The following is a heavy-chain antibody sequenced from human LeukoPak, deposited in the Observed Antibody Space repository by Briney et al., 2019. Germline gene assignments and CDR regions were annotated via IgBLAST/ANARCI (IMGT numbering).Heavy chain of an antibody. CDR2: INHSGST. Sequence: SETLSLTCAVYGGSFSGYYWSWIRQPPGKGLEWIGEINHSGSTNYNPSLKSRVTISVDTSKNQFSLKLSSVTAADTAVYYCARVHRYYGATWGNWFDPWGQGTLVTVSS. V-gene: IGHV4-34*01. CDR3: ARVHRYYGATWGNWFDP. D-gene: IGHD2/OR15-2a*01. J-gene: IGHJ5*02. CDR1: GGSFSGYY.